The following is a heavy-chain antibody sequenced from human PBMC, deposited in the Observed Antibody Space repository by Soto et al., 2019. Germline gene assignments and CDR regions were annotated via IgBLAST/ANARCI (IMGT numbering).Heavy chain of an antibody. CDR2: IYLSDSDT. D-gene: IGHD5-12*01. CDR3: ARGGNSALNWFGP. CDR1: GYSVTSYW. Sequence: PGESLKISCKGSGYSVTSYWIGWVRQMPGKGLEWMGIIYLSDSDTRYSPSLQGQVTISVDKSISTAYLQWSSLKASDTAMYYCARGGNSALNWFGPWGQGTLVTVSS. J-gene: IGHJ5*02. V-gene: IGHV5-51*01.